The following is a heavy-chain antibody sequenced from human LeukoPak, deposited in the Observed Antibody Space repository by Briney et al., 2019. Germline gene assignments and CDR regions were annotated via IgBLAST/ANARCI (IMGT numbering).Heavy chain of an antibody. CDR3: ARGSCLGYCSGGSCYCFDPASLY. D-gene: IGHD2-15*01. CDR1: GFTFDDYA. CDR2: ISWNSGSI. V-gene: IGHV3-9*01. J-gene: IGHJ4*02. Sequence: PGGSLRLSCAASGFTFDDYAMHWVRQAPGKGLEWVSGISWNSGSIGYADSVKGRFTISRDNAENSLYLQMNSLRAEDTAVYYCARGSCLGYCSGGSCYCFDPASLYWGQGTLVTVSS.